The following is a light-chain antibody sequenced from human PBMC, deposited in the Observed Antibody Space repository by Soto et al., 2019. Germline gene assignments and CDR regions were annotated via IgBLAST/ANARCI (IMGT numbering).Light chain of an antibody. CDR3: QHYGRSPPLM. Sequence: EIVLTQSPGTLSLSPGERAALSCRASQSVSSNYLAWYQQKPGQAPRLLIYAASTRATGIPDRFSGSGSGTDFTLTISRLEPEDFAVYYCQHYGRSPPLMFGGGTKVEIQ. V-gene: IGKV3-20*01. CDR2: AAS. J-gene: IGKJ4*02. CDR1: QSVSSNY.